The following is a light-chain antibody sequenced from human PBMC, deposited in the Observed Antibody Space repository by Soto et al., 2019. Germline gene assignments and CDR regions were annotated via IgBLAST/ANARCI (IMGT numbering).Light chain of an antibody. Sequence: QSVLTQPPSASGTPGQRVTISCSGSSSNFGNNYVYWYQQVPGTAPKLLIYRDNQRPSGVPDRFSGSKSGTSASLTISGLRSEDEADYFCAAWDDSLSVHVVFGGGTKLTVL. CDR2: RDN. CDR3: AAWDDSLSVHVV. CDR1: SSNFGNNY. V-gene: IGLV1-47*01. J-gene: IGLJ2*01.